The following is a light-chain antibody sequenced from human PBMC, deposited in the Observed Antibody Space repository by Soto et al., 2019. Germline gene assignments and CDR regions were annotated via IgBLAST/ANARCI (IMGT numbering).Light chain of an antibody. V-gene: IGKV3-11*01. J-gene: IGKJ5*01. CDR2: DAS. CDR1: HSVDIY. CDR3: QQRKYWPPLT. Sequence: EAVLTQSPATLSLSPGETATLSCRASHSVDIYVAWYQQKPGQAPRLLIYDASNRATGIPARFSGSGSGTDFTLTISSLEPEDSAVYYCQQRKYWPPLTFGQGTRLEI.